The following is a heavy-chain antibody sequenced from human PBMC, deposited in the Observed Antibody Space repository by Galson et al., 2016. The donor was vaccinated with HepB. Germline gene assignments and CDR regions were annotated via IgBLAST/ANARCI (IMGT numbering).Heavy chain of an antibody. CDR1: GFTFSSYG. J-gene: IGHJ4*02. D-gene: IGHD1-1*01. Sequence: SLRLSCAASGFTFSSYGMHWVRQAPGKGLEWVAIISCDGGNKYYGDPVKGRFTISRDNSNNTLYLQMNGLRAEDTAVYYCAKERLVRRIFDHWGQGTLLT. CDR2: ISCDGGNK. V-gene: IGHV3-30*18. CDR3: AKERLVRRIFDH.